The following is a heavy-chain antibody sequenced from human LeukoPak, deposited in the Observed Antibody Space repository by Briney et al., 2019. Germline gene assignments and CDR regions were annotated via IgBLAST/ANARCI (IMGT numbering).Heavy chain of an antibody. Sequence: GRSLRLSCAASGFTFSSYAMNWVRQAPGKGLEWVSAISGSGGRTYYADSVKGRFTISRDNSKNTLYLQINSLRAEDTAVYYCAKDVGDGRELLLDPWGQGTLVTVSS. V-gene: IGHV3-23*01. D-gene: IGHD1-26*01. CDR1: GFTFSSYA. J-gene: IGHJ5*02. CDR2: ISGSGGRT. CDR3: AKDVGDGRELLLDP.